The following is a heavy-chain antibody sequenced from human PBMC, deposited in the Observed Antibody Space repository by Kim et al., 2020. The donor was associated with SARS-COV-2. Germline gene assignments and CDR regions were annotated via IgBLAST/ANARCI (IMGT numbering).Heavy chain of an antibody. Sequence: RKVKGRVPIHEDKSTSTAYMALSSLRSEDTAVYYCARESTMVRHNWFDPWGQGTLVTVSS. J-gene: IGHJ5*02. D-gene: IGHD3-10*01. V-gene: IGHV1-69*04. CDR3: ARESTMVRHNWFDP.